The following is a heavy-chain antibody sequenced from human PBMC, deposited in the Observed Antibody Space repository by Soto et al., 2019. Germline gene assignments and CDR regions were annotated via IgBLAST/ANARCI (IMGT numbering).Heavy chain of an antibody. CDR3: VRSFSFDWLLFTLDY. J-gene: IGHJ4*02. Sequence: QLVESGGGLVQSGGSLRLSCATSGFTFNTYWMTWVRQAPGKGLEWVANIKEDGSEENYVDSVKGRFTISRDNGKNSLFLQMNRLRREDSAVYYCVRSFSFDWLLFTLDYWGQGTLVSVSS. CDR2: IKEDGSEE. CDR1: GFTFNTYW. V-gene: IGHV3-7*01. D-gene: IGHD3-9*01.